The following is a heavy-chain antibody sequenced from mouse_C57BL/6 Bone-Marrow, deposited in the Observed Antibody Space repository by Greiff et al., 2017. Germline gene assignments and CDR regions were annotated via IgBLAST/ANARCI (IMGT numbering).Heavy chain of an antibody. CDR3: ARHHYYGSVYWYFDV. J-gene: IGHJ1*03. D-gene: IGHD1-1*01. V-gene: IGHV5-2*01. CDR1: EYEFPSHD. Sequence: EVKLQESGGGLVQPGESLKLSCESNEYEFPSHDMSWVRKTPEKRLALVAAINSDGSSTYYPDTMERRFIISRDNTKKTLYLQMSSLRSEDTALYYCARHHYYGSVYWYFDVWGTGTTGTVSS. CDR2: INSDGSST.